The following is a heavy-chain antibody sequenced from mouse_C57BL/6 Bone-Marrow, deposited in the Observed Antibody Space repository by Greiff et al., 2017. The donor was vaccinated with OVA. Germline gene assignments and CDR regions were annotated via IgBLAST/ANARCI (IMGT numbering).Heavy chain of an antibody. Sequence: QVQLQQPGAELVRPGSSVKLSCKASGYTFTSYWMDWVKHRPGQGLEWIGNIYPSDSETHYNQKFKDKATLTVDKSSSTAYMQLSSLTSEDSAVYYCARFHSGWYFDVWGTGTTVTVSS. J-gene: IGHJ1*03. V-gene: IGHV1-61*01. CDR2: IYPSDSET. CDR3: ARFHSGWYFDV. D-gene: IGHD1-3*01. CDR1: GYTFTSYW.